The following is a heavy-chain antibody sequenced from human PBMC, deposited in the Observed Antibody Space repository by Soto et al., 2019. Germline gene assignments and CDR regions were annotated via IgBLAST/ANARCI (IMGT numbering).Heavy chain of an antibody. V-gene: IGHV1-69*13. CDR3: ARTPGIAAAGPNYYGMDV. CDR1: GGTFSSYA. Sequence: SVKVSCKASGGTFSSYAISWVQQAPGQGLEWMGGIIPIFGTANYAQKFQGRVTITADESTSTAYMELSSRRSEDTAVYYCARTPGIAAAGPNYYGMDVWGQGTTVTVSS. CDR2: IIPIFGTA. D-gene: IGHD6-13*01. J-gene: IGHJ6*02.